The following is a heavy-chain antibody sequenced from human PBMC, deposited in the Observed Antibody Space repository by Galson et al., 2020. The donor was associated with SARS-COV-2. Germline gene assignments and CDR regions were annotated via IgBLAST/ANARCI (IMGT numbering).Heavy chain of an antibody. V-gene: IGHV3-15*07. Sequence: GESLKISCTASGFSFIDAWMNWVRRAPGKGLEWVGRLKSNSDGGTTDLAAPVKGRFFISRDDSKNTLYLQMNSLKTEDTAVYYCATHDDIVMRALGTDAWGQGTTVTVSS. J-gene: IGHJ6*02. CDR2: LKSNSDGGTT. D-gene: IGHD3-16*01. CDR3: ATHDDIVMRALGTDA. CDR1: GFSFIDAW.